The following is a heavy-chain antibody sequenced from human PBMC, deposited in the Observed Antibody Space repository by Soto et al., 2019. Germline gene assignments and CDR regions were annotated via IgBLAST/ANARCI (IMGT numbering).Heavy chain of an antibody. V-gene: IGHV3-23*01. CDR3: ATVARHDDFDV. CDR2: IGSTGTTT. J-gene: IGHJ3*01. Sequence: QLLGSGGGLVQPGGSLRLSCEASGFTFNIYAMTWVRQAPGKGLEWVSNIGSTGTTTYYADSVKGRFAISRDNSKSTLYLQMNSLRAEDTAVYYCATVARHDDFDVWGQGTMVTVSS. CDR1: GFTFNIYA.